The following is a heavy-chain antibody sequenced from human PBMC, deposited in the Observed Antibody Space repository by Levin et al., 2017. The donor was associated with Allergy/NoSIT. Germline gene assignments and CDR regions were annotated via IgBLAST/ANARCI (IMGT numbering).Heavy chain of an antibody. CDR2: VGTRNGDR. V-gene: IGHV1-18*01. CDR1: GFNFINFG. Sequence: ASVKVSCKASGFNFINFGCNWVRQAPGQGLEWMGWVGTRNGDRRYAQKFQDRVTMTTDTSTGTAYLQVRSLRPDDRAVYFCARLWRGGDYWGQGTLVTVSS. D-gene: IGHD3-3*01. CDR3: ARLWRGGDY. J-gene: IGHJ4*02.